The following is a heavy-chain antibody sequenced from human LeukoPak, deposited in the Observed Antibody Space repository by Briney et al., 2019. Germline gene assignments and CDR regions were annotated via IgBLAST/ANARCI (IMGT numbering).Heavy chain of an antibody. CDR1: GFIFSSYG. J-gene: IGHJ4*02. CDR2: IWHDGSND. Sequence: PGGSLRLSCAASGFIFSSYGMHWVRQAPCKGLEWVARIWHDGSNDDYADSVKGRFTISRDNSKNTLYLQMNSLRAEDTAIYYCAKVTGDYYDTSGAFDYWGQGTLVTVSS. D-gene: IGHD3-22*01. CDR3: AKVTGDYYDTSGAFDY. V-gene: IGHV3-33*06.